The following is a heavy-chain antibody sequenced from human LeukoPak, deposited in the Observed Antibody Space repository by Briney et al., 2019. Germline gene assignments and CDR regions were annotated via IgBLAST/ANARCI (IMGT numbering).Heavy chain of an antibody. CDR2: IKSKTDGWTT. J-gene: IGHJ4*02. CDR1: GFTFTNAW. D-gene: IGHD2-15*01. CDR3: TTVPICSGGSCYLDY. Sequence: NTGGSLRLSCAASGFTFTNAWMSWVRQAPGKGLEWVGRIKSKTDGWTTDYAAPVKGRFTISRDDSKNTLYLQMNSLKTEYTAVYYCTTVPICSGGSCYLDYWGQGTLVTVSS. V-gene: IGHV3-15*01.